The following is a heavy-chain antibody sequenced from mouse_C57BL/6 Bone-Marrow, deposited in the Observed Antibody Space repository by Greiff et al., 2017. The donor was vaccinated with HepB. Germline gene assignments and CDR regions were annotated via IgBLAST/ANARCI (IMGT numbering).Heavy chain of an antibody. CDR2: INPNNGGT. Sequence: EVQLQHSGPELVKPGASVKISCKASGYTFTDYYMNWVKQSHGKSLEWIGDINPNNGGTSYNQKFKGKATLTVDKSSSTAYMELRSLTSEDSAVYYCASPVGITTVVAKYYFDYWGQGTTLTVSS. CDR3: ASPVGITTVVAKYYFDY. J-gene: IGHJ2*01. CDR1: GYTFTDYY. V-gene: IGHV1-26*01. D-gene: IGHD1-1*01.